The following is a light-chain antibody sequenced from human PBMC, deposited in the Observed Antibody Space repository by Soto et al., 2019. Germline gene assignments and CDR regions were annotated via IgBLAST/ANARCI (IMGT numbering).Light chain of an antibody. V-gene: IGLV2-8*01. CDR1: SNDVGGYNY. CDR2: EVT. J-gene: IGLJ1*01. CDR3: SSYAGSSYWANV. Sequence: QSALTQPPSASGSPGQSVTISCTGTSNDVGGYNYVSWYQHHPGKAPKLMIYEVTKRPSGGPDRFSGSKSGNTASLTISGLQAEDEADYYCSSYAGSSYWANVFGTGTKVTVL.